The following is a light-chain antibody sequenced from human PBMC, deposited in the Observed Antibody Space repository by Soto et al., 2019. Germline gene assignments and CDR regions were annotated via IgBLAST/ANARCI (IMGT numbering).Light chain of an antibody. CDR1: MRDVGAYNL. CDR3: SSYTSKSSLI. Sequence: QSALTQPASVSGSPGQSITISCAGTMRDVGAYNLVSWYQQHPGRAPQLIIYEVRNRPSGISFRFAGSKSGNTASLTISGLQAEDEADYYCSSYTSKSSLIFGGGTKVTVL. J-gene: IGLJ2*01. V-gene: IGLV2-14*01. CDR2: EVR.